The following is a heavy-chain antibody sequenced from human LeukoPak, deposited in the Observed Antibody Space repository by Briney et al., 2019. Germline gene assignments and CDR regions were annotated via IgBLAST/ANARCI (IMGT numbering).Heavy chain of an antibody. J-gene: IGHJ5*02. V-gene: IGHV4-39*01. CDR3: ARGGGFGESPFDP. CDR2: IYYRGNT. Sequence: PSETLSLTCSVSGGSISTSSYYWGWIRQPPGKGLEWIGSIYYRGNTYYNPSLKSRVTISIDTSKNQFSLKLSSVTAADTAVYYCARGGGFGESPFDPWGQGTLVTVSS. CDR1: GGSISTSSYY. D-gene: IGHD3-10*01.